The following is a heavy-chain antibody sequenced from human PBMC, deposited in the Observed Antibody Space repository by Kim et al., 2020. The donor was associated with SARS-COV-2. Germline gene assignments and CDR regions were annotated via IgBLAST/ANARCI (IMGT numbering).Heavy chain of an antibody. CDR2: TWYDGSNK. V-gene: IGHV3-33*01. D-gene: IGHD2-15*01. Sequence: GGSLRLSCAASGFTFSNYGMHWVRQAPGKGLEWVAVTWYDGSNKYYADSVRGRFTISRDNSKNTLFLQMNSLTAEDTALYYCARDRAYCSGGLCYSGDFDYWGQGTLVTVSS. J-gene: IGHJ4*02. CDR1: GFTFSNYG. CDR3: ARDRAYCSGGLCYSGDFDY.